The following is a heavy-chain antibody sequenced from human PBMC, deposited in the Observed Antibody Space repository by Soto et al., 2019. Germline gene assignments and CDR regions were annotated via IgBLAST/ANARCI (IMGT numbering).Heavy chain of an antibody. D-gene: IGHD6-19*01. CDR2: IKSTSAGGTT. Sequence: EGQLVESGGGLVQPGGSLRLSCAASGFIFTDAYMNWVRQAPGKGLEWVGRIKSTSAGGTTEDAAPVKGRFIISRDDSKNMLYLQMNSLKIDDTAVYYCATGWSSRDYWGQGALVIVSS. J-gene: IGHJ4*02. CDR1: GFIFTDAY. CDR3: ATGWSSRDY. V-gene: IGHV3-15*07.